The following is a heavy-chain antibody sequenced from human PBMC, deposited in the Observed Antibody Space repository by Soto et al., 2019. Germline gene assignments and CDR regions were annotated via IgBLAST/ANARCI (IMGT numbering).Heavy chain of an antibody. CDR1: GYSFTSYW. Sequence: GESLKISCKGSGYSFTSYWIGWVRQMPGKGLEWMGIIYPGDSDTRYSPSFHSQITISADKSISTAYLQWSSLKASDTAMYYCARGSSSSWTSGLFDFLCQGNLVTVSS. CDR3: ARGSSSSWTSGLFDF. V-gene: IGHV5-51*01. D-gene: IGHD6-13*01. CDR2: IYPGDSDT. J-gene: IGHJ4*02.